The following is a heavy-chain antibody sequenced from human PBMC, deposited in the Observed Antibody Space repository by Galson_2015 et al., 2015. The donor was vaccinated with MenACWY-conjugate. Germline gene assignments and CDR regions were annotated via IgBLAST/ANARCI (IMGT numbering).Heavy chain of an antibody. J-gene: IGHJ1*01. Sequence: GHTNYAQKFQGRVTLTTDTSTSTAYVELRSLRSDDTAVYYCARGFYYDSSGYPADEYFQHWGQGTLVTVSS. CDR3: ARGFYYDSSGYPADEYFQH. D-gene: IGHD3-22*01. CDR2: GHT. V-gene: IGHV1-18*01.